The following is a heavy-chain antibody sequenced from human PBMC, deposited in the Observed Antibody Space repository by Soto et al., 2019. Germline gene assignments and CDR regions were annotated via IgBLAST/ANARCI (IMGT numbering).Heavy chain of an antibody. Sequence: QVQLVQSGAEVKKPGASVKVSCKASGYTFTSYGISWVRQAPGQGLEWMGWISAYNGNTNYAQKLQGRVTMTTDTSRSKAYMELRRLRADDTAVYYCARDKGDGSGSYYGYWGQGTLVTFAS. CDR2: ISAYNGNT. CDR3: ARDKGDGSGSYYGY. D-gene: IGHD3-10*01. J-gene: IGHJ4*02. V-gene: IGHV1-18*01. CDR1: GYTFTSYG.